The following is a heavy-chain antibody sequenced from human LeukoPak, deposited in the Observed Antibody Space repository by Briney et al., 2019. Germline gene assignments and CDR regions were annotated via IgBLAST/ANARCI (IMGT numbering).Heavy chain of an antibody. V-gene: IGHV3-7*01. Sequence: GRSLRLSCAASGFTFSTDWMSWVRQAPGKGLEWVANIKEDGSEKYYVDSVKGRFTISRDNARNSLYLQMNSLRAEDTAVYYCASGRQLGYWGQGTLVTVSS. CDR1: GFTFSTDW. CDR2: IKEDGSEK. CDR3: ASGRQLGY. J-gene: IGHJ4*02. D-gene: IGHD6-13*01.